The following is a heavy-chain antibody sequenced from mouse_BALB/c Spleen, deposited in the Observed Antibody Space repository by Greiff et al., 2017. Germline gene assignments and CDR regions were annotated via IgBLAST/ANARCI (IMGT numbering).Heavy chain of an antibody. J-gene: IGHJ4*01. V-gene: IGHV5-4*02. CDR3: ARDLGGNWAMDY. CDR2: ISDGGSYT. D-gene: IGHD2-1*01. CDR1: GFTFSDYY. Sequence: EVQRVESGGGLVKPGGSLKLSCAASGFTFSDYYMYWVRQTPEKRLEWVATISDGGSYTYYPDSVKGRFTISRDNAKNNLYLQMSSLKSEDTAMYYCARDLGGNWAMDYWGQGTSVTVSS.